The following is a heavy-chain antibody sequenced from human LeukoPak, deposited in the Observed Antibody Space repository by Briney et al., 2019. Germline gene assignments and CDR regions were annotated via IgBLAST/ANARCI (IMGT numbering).Heavy chain of an antibody. Sequence: SETLSLTCAFSGYSKSRGYYWGWIRQPPGKGLEWIGSIYHSGSTYYNPPLKSRDHISVATYKNKFSLKLSSVTAEDTAVYYYALQYYDFWSGYYHYWGQGTLVTVSS. CDR1: GYSKSRGYY. V-gene: IGHV4-38-2*01. CDR2: IYHSGST. D-gene: IGHD3-3*01. J-gene: IGHJ4*02. CDR3: ALQYYDFWSGYYHY.